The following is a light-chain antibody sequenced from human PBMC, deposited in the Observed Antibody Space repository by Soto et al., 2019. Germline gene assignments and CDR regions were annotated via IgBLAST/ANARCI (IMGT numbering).Light chain of an antibody. Sequence: DIQMTQSPSSLSAFVGDRVTITCRASQTITNYLNCFQQKPGKAPNLLIYGASSLQSGVPSRFSGSRSGPDFTLTISSLQPEDFATYYCQQSYSSPPTFGQGTKVDIK. J-gene: IGKJ1*01. CDR1: QTITNY. V-gene: IGKV1-39*01. CDR3: QQSYSSPPT. CDR2: GAS.